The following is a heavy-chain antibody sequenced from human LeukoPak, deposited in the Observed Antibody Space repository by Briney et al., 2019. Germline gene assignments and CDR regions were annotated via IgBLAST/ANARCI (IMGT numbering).Heavy chain of an antibody. CDR1: GFTFDDYA. CDR3: ATFSRFDGASGDAFEI. Sequence: PGGSLRLSCAASGFTFDDYAMHWVRQAPGKGLEWVSLISGDGGSTYYADSVKGRFTISRDNSKNSLYLQMNSLRTEDPALYYCATFSRFDGASGDAFEIWGQGTMVTVSS. J-gene: IGHJ3*02. D-gene: IGHD3-10*01. V-gene: IGHV3-43*02. CDR2: ISGDGGST.